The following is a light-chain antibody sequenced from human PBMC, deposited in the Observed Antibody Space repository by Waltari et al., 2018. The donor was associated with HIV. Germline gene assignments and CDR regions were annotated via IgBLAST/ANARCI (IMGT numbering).Light chain of an antibody. Sequence: DIQMTQSPSSLSASVADRVTITCRASQSIGPYLDWYQHKPGKAPKLLLYTASSLQSGVPSMFSGSGSGTHFTLTNTSLQSDDFAAYYCLQNSSAPWTFGHGTKVEVK. V-gene: IGKV1-39*01. J-gene: IGKJ1*01. CDR2: TAS. CDR1: QSIGPY. CDR3: LQNSSAPWT.